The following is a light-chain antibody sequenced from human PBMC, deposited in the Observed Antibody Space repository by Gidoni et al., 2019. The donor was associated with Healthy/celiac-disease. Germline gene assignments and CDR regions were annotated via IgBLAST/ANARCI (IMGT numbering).Light chain of an antibody. CDR1: QSVLYSSNNKNY. J-gene: IGKJ1*01. CDR3: QQYYSTPQT. V-gene: IGKV4-1*01. Sequence: DIVMTQSPDSLAVSLCARATTNCKSSQSVLYSSNNKNYLAWYQQKPGQPPKLLIYWASTRESGVPDRFSGSGSGTDFTLTISSLQAEDVAVYYCQQYYSTPQTFGQGTKVEIK. CDR2: WAS.